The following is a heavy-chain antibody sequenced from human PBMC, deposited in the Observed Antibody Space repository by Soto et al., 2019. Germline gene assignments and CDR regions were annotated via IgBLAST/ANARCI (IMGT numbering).Heavy chain of an antibody. CDR3: ARGRGSPDNYYDSSGYYHTPYYFDD. CDR1: GGSIRGGGYY. V-gene: IGHV4-31*03. CDR2: IYYSGST. Sequence: CTVSGGSIRGGGYYWSLIRQRPGKGLEWIGYIYYSGSTYYNPSLKSRVTISVDTSKNQFSLKLSSVTAADTAVYYCARGRGSPDNYYDSSGYYHTPYYFDDWGQGTLVTVSS. J-gene: IGHJ4*02. D-gene: IGHD3-22*01.